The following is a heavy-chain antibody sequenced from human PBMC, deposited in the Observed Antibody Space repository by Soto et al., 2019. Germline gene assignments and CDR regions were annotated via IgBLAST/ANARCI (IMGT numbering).Heavy chain of an antibody. CDR1: GGSISSGGYY. CDR2: IYYSGST. D-gene: IGHD3-22*01. J-gene: IGHJ3*02. V-gene: IGHV4-31*03. CDR3: ARGAHHITMIVVVIDRLAFDI. Sequence: SETLSLTCTVSGGSISSGGYYWSWIRQHPGKGLEWIGYIYYSGSTYYNPSLKSRVTISVDTSKNQFSLKLSSVTAADTAVYYCARGAHHITMIVVVIDRLAFDIWGQGTMVTVSS.